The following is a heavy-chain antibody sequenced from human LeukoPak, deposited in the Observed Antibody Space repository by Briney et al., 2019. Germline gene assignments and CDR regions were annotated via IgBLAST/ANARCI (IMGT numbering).Heavy chain of an antibody. D-gene: IGHD2-2*01. CDR2: IKSKTDGGTT. CDR1: GFTFSNAW. J-gene: IGHJ6*03. Sequence: GGSLRLSCAASGFTFSNAWMSWVRQAPGKGLEWVGHIKSKTDGGTTDYAAPVKGRFTISRDDSKNTLYLQMNSLKTEDTAVYYCTTCSTSQYYYYYMDVWGKGTTVTVSS. CDR3: TTCSTSQYYYYYMDV. V-gene: IGHV3-15*01.